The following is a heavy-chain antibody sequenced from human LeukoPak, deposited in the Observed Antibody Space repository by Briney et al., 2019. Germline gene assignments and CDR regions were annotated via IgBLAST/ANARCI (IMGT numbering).Heavy chain of an antibody. Sequence: SETLSLTCAVYGGSFSGYYWSWIRQPPGKGLEWIGEINHSGSTNYNPSLKSRVTISVDTSKNQFSLKLSSVTAADTAVYYCARSPVDCTKGVCYHDNGAQGPLVTVPP. CDR3: ARSPVDCTKGVCYHDN. CDR2: INHSGST. J-gene: IGHJ4*02. D-gene: IGHD2-8*01. V-gene: IGHV4-34*01. CDR1: GGSFSGYY.